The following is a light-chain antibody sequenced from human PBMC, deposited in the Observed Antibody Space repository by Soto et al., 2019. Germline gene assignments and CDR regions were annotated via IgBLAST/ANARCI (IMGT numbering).Light chain of an antibody. Sequence: QSALTQPPSVSGAPGQRVTISCTGTSSNIGARYDVHWYQQLPGTAPKLLIYGNNYRPSGVPDRFSGSRSDTSASLAITGLQAADEADYYCQSYDTSLSGMLFGGGTKVTVL. CDR3: QSYDTSLSGML. CDR2: GNN. J-gene: IGLJ2*01. V-gene: IGLV1-40*01. CDR1: SSNIGARYD.